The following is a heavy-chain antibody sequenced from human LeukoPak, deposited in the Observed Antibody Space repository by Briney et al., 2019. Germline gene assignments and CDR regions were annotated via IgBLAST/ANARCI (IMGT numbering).Heavy chain of an antibody. J-gene: IGHJ4*02. CDR1: GYTFTSYD. D-gene: IGHD6-19*01. CDR3: ARYSNGWYAFDY. CDR2: INAGNGNT. Sequence: ASVKVSCKASGYTFTSYDMHWVRQAPGQRLEWMGWINAGNGNTKYSQRFQGRVTITRDTSASTAYMELSSLRSEDTAVYYCARYSNGWYAFDYWGQGTLVTVSS. V-gene: IGHV1-3*01.